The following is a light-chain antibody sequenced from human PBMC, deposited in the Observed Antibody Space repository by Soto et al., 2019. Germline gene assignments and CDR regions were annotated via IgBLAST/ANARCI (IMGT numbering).Light chain of an antibody. CDR3: QQYNNWPRT. J-gene: IGKJ1*01. CDR1: QSVNSN. V-gene: IGKV3-15*01. Sequence: ETLMTQSAATLSVSPGERVTLSCRASQSVNSNLAWYQQKPGQAPRLLIYGASTRVTGIPARFSGSGSGTDFILAISSLQSEDFAIYYCQQYNNWPRTFGQGTKVEI. CDR2: GAS.